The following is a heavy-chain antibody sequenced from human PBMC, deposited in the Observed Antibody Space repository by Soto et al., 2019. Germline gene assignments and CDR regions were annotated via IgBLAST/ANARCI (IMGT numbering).Heavy chain of an antibody. V-gene: IGHV3-30*18. Sequence: QVQLVESGGGVVQPGRSLRLSCVASGFTFSSYGRHWVRQAPGKGLEWVAIISYDGSNTYYADSVKGRFTISRDNSKNPLYLQMNSLRAEDTSVYYCAKEGGLSGSYYISSSYYFDYWGQGTLVTVSS. D-gene: IGHD1-26*01. CDR2: ISYDGSNT. J-gene: IGHJ4*02. CDR3: AKEGGLSGSYYISSSYYFDY. CDR1: GFTFSSYG.